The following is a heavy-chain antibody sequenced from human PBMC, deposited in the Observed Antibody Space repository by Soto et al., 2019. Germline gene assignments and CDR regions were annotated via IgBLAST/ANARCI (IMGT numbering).Heavy chain of an antibody. V-gene: IGHV4-38-2*02. Sequence: WETLSFSSPLSGYSLSSDYYWGLLRQPPGKGFEWIGSIYHGGSTYYNPSLNSRVTLSIDMTNNHVSLILNSVTAADTAVYYCARVGPWVPYYYDSSPYTFENWFDPWGQGTLVTVSS. CDR3: ARVGPWVPYYYDSSPYTFENWFDP. CDR2: IYHGGST. CDR1: GYSLSSDYY. D-gene: IGHD3-22*01. J-gene: IGHJ5*02.